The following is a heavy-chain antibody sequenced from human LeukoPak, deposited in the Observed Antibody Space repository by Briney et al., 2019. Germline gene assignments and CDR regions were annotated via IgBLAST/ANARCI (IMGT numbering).Heavy chain of an antibody. CDR3: VRDRGTYRPIDY. Sequence: GGSLRLSCAASGFIFGSYSMNWVRQAPGKGLEWVSSISSSSSYIYYADSVKGRFTISRDNAKNSLYLQMNSLRAEDTAIYYCVRDRGTYRPIDYWGQGTLVTVSS. D-gene: IGHD1-26*01. CDR2: ISSSSSYI. CDR1: GFIFGSYS. J-gene: IGHJ4*02. V-gene: IGHV3-21*04.